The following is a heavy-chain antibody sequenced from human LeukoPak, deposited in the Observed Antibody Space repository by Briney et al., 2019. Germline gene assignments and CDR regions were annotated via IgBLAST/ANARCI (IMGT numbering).Heavy chain of an antibody. D-gene: IGHD6-13*01. CDR1: GFTFSNYW. J-gene: IGHJ4*02. Sequence: QAGGSLRLSCAASGFTFSNYWMHWVRQAPGKGLVWVSRINGDGSSTTYADSVKGRFTISRDNAKNTLNLQMNSLRAEDTAVYYCARGKAAAGTDYWGQGTLVTVSS. CDR2: INGDGSST. V-gene: IGHV3-74*01. CDR3: ARGKAAAGTDY.